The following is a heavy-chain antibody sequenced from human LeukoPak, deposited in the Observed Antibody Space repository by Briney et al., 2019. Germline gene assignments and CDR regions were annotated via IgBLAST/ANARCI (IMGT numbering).Heavy chain of an antibody. CDR1: GYTFTGHY. Sequence: GASVKVPCKASGYTFTGHYMHWVRQAPGQGLEWMGWINPNNGGTNYAQKFQGRVTMTRDTSISTAYMELSRLRSDGTAVYYCARGYALYSGRYIDFDYWGQGTLVIVSS. J-gene: IGHJ4*02. V-gene: IGHV1-2*02. D-gene: IGHD1-26*01. CDR3: ARGYALYSGRYIDFDY. CDR2: INPNNGGT.